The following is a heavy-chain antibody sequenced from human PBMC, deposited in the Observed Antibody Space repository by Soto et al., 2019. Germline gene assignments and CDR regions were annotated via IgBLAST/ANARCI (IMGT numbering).Heavy chain of an antibody. CDR2: INPRGST. V-gene: IGHV4-34*01. CDR3: ARDGFCTSTTCRVGNCFDR. J-gene: IGHJ5*02. D-gene: IGHD2-2*01. CDR1: GGSFSGYY. Sequence: QVQLQQWGAGLLKPSETLSLTCVVYGGSFSGYYWSWIRQSPGKGLEWIGGINPRGSTNYNPSLESRVTISVDTSKNQFSLKLPSVTAADTAMYYCARDGFCTSTTCRVGNCFDRWAQGTLVTVSS.